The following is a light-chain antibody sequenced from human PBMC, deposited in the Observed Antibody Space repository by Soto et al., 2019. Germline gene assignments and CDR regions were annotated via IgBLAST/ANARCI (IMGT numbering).Light chain of an antibody. CDR3: SSYAGSNNVV. CDR1: SSDVGGYNY. V-gene: IGLV2-8*01. J-gene: IGLJ2*01. CDR2: EVS. Sequence: QSALTQPPSASGSPGQSVTISCTGTSSDVGGYNYVSWYQQNPGKAPKLMIYEVSKRPSGVPDRFSGSKSGNTASLTVSGLKAEDEADYYCSSYAGSNNVVFGGGTKLTVL.